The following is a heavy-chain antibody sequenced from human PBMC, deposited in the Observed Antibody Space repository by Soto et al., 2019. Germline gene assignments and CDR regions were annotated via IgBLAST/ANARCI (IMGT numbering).Heavy chain of an antibody. V-gene: IGHV4-34*01. Sequence: QVQLQQWGAGLLKPSETLSLTCAVYGGSFSGYYWSWIRQPPGKGLEWIGEINHSGSTNYNPSLKSRVTISVDTSKNQFSLKLSSVTAADTAVYYCERKHVGGYCSGGSCYSARPRFDPWGQGTLVTVSS. CDR1: GGSFSGYY. J-gene: IGHJ5*02. CDR2: INHSGST. CDR3: ERKHVGGYCSGGSCYSARPRFDP. D-gene: IGHD2-15*01.